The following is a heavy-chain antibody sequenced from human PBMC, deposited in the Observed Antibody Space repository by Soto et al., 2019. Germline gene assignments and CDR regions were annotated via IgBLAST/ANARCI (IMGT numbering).Heavy chain of an antibody. Sequence: PGGSLRLSCAASGFTFSSYAMHWVRQAPGKGLEWVAVISYDGSNKYYADSVKGRFTISRDNSKNTLYLQMNSLRAEDTAVYYCARDARLPQRWFDPWGQGTLVTVSS. CDR2: ISYDGSNK. CDR3: ARDARLPQRWFDP. J-gene: IGHJ5*02. D-gene: IGHD4-17*01. V-gene: IGHV3-30-3*01. CDR1: GFTFSSYA.